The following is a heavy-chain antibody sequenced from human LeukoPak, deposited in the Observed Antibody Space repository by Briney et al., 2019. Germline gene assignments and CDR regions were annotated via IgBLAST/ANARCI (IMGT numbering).Heavy chain of an antibody. D-gene: IGHD6-13*01. Sequence: PSGTLSLTCTVSGGSISSYYWSWIRQPAGKGLEWIGRIYTSGSTNYNPSLKSRVTMSVDTSKNQFSLKLSSVTAADTAVYYCAREGVDDSSSWYADAFDIWGQGTMVTVSS. V-gene: IGHV4-4*07. CDR2: IYTSGST. CDR1: GGSISSYY. J-gene: IGHJ3*02. CDR3: AREGVDDSSSWYADAFDI.